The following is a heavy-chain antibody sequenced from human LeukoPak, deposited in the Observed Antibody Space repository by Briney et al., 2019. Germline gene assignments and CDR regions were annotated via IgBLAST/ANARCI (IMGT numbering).Heavy chain of an antibody. CDR2: IYYSGST. J-gene: IGHJ6*03. CDR1: GGSISSYY. D-gene: IGHD3-3*01. V-gene: IGHV4-59*01. CDR3: ARVYWSEDYYYYYMDV. Sequence: SETLSLTCTVSGGSISSYYWSWIRQPPGKGLEWIGYIYYSGSTNYNPSLKSRVTISVDTSKNQFSLKLSSVTAADTAVYYCARVYWSEDYYYYYMDVWGKGTTVTVSS.